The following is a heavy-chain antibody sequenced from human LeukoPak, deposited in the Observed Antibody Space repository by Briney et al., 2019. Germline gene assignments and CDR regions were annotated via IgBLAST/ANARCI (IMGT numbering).Heavy chain of an antibody. CDR3: TRVLVVDSSGYYGYYFDY. CDR1: GFTFSSSV. Sequence: GGSLRLSCAASGFTFSSSVMHWVRQAPGKGLEWVAAISYDGRDKYFADSVKGRFTISRDNSKNTLYLQMNSLRAEDTAVYYCTRVLVVDSSGYYGYYFDYWGQGTLVTVSS. CDR2: ISYDGRDK. J-gene: IGHJ4*02. V-gene: IGHV3-30*14. D-gene: IGHD3-22*01.